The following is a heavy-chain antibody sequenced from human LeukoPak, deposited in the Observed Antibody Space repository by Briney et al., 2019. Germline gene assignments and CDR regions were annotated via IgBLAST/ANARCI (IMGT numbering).Heavy chain of an antibody. CDR3: ARDSPPRPITMVRGVMLGAFDI. V-gene: IGHV1-69*13. Sequence: ASVNVSCKASGGTFSIYSISWVRQAPGQGLEWMGGIIPIFGTANYAQKFQGRVTITADESTSTAYMELSSLRSEDTAVYYCARDSPPRPITMVRGVMLGAFDIWGQGTMVTVSS. CDR1: GGTFSIYS. D-gene: IGHD3-10*01. J-gene: IGHJ3*02. CDR2: IIPIFGTA.